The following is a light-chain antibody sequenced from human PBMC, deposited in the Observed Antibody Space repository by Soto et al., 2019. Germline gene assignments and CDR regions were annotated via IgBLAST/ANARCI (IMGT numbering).Light chain of an antibody. CDR2: EGS. V-gene: IGLV2-23*01. CDR3: CSYAGSLEGV. Sequence: QSALTQPASVSGSPGQSITISCTGTSSDVGSYNLVSWYQQHPGKAPKLMIYEGSKRPSGVSNRFSGSKSGNTASLTISGLQAEDEADYYCCSYAGSLEGVFGTGTKLTVL. J-gene: IGLJ1*01. CDR1: SSDVGSYNL.